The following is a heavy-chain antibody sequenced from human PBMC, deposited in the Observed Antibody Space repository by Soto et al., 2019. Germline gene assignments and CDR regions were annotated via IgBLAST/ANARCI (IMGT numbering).Heavy chain of an antibody. Sequence: QVHLQQWGAGLLKPSETLSLTCAVYGGSFSGYYWSWIRQPPGKGLEWVGEINHSGSTNYNPSLKSRVTISVDTSKNQFSLKLSSVTPADTAVYFCANTYYNFWSGFYRGYYFDYWGQGTLVSVSS. CDR3: ANTYYNFWSGFYRGYYFDY. CDR1: GGSFSGYY. D-gene: IGHD3-3*01. V-gene: IGHV4-34*01. J-gene: IGHJ4*02. CDR2: INHSGST.